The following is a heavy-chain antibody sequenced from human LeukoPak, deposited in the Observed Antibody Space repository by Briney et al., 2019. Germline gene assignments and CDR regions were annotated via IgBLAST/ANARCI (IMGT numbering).Heavy chain of an antibody. J-gene: IGHJ4*02. CDR1: GFTFSSYS. CDR2: ISSSSSYI. D-gene: IGHD2-15*01. CDR3: ASLGYCSGGSCYSGVGY. V-gene: IGHV3-21*01. Sequence: GGSLRLSCAASGFTFSSYSMNWVRQAPGKGLEWVSSISSSSSYIYYADSVKGRFTISRDNAKNSLYLQMNSLGAEDTAVYYCASLGYCSGGSCYSGVGYWGQGTLVTVSS.